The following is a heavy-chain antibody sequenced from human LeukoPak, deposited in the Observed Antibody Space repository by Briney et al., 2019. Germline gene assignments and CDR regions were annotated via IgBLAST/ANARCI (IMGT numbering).Heavy chain of an antibody. V-gene: IGHV3-7*01. CDR2: IKQDGSEK. D-gene: IGHD6-19*01. Sequence: GSLRLSCAASGFTFSSYWMSWVRQAPGKGLEWVANIKQDGSEKYYVDSVKGRFTISRDNAKNSLYLQMNSLRAEDTAVYYCARDAAVAGIALLDYWGQGTLVTVSS. CDR3: ARDAAVAGIALLDY. J-gene: IGHJ4*02. CDR1: GFTFSSYW.